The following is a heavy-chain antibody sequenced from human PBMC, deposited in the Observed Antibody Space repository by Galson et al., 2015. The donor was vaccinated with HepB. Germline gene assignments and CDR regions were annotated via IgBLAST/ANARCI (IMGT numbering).Heavy chain of an antibody. J-gene: IGHJ4*02. CDR1: GFTFSSYG. V-gene: IGHV3-33*01. Sequence: SLRLSCAASGFTFSSYGMRWVRQAPGKGLEWVAVIWYDGSNKYYADSVKGRFTISRDNSKNTLYLQMNSLRAEDTAVYYCARGGDFWSGYHISFDYWGQGTLVTVSS. CDR3: ARGGDFWSGYHISFDY. D-gene: IGHD3-3*01. CDR2: IWYDGSNK.